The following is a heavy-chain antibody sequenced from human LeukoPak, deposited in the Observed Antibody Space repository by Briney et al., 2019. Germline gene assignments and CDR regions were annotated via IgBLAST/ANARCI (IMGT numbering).Heavy chain of an antibody. J-gene: IGHJ4*02. CDR3: ARGSWRDCSGTSCTYYFDY. Sequence: GASVKVSCKTSGYTFTSYDINWVRQAAGQGLEWMRWINPNSGNTGYAQNFQGRVTMTTNTSINTAYMELSSLRSEDTAVYYCARGSWRDCSGTSCTYYFDYWGQGTLVTVSS. D-gene: IGHD2-2*01. CDR1: GYTFTSYD. CDR2: INPNSGNT. V-gene: IGHV1-8*01.